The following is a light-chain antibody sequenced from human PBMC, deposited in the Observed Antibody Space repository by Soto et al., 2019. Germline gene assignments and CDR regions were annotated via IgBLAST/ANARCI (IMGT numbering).Light chain of an antibody. V-gene: IGKV1-17*01. CDR3: LQHNSYSYP. Sequence: DIQMTQSPSSLSASVGDRVTITCRASQGIRDDLGWYQQKPGKAPKRLIYAASSLQSGVPARFSGSRSATQLTLTISSLKPEYDAPSYCLQHNSYSYPFGQGTNLQIK. CDR2: AAS. J-gene: IGKJ2*01. CDR1: QGIRDD.